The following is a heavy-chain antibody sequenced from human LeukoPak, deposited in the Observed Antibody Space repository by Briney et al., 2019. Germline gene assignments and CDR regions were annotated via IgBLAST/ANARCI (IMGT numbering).Heavy chain of an antibody. CDR1: GFTFSPYW. V-gene: IGHV3-74*01. D-gene: IGHD5-12*01. CDR3: SSLYSPGAFDI. J-gene: IGHJ3*02. Sequence: PGGSLRLSCAASGFTFSPYWMYWVRQAPGKGLGWVSRINSDGSSTSYADSVKGRFTISRDNAKNTLYLQMNSLRAEDTAVYYCSSLYSPGAFDIWGQGTVVTVSS. CDR2: INSDGSST.